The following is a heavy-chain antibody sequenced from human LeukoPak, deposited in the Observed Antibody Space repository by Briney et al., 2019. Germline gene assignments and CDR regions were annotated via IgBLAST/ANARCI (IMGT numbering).Heavy chain of an antibody. Sequence: ASVKVSCKASGYTFTSYGISWVRQAPGQGLEWMGWISAYNGNTNYAQKLQGRVTMTTDTSTSTAYMELRSLRSDDTAVYYCARDLAPPLGYYYYMDVWGKGTTVTVSS. CDR3: ARDLAPPLGYYYYMDV. V-gene: IGHV1-18*01. D-gene: IGHD1-26*01. CDR1: GYTFTSYG. J-gene: IGHJ6*03. CDR2: ISAYNGNT.